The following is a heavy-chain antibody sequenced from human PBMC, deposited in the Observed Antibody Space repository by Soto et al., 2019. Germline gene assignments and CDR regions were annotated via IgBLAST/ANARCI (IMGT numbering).Heavy chain of an antibody. CDR1: GFTFSDYY. CDR2: ISNSGSTI. V-gene: IGHV3-11*01. D-gene: IGHD5-12*01. J-gene: IGHJ6*03. Sequence: GGPLRLSCAASGFTFSDYYMSWIRQAPGKGLECVSYISNSGSTIYYADSVKGRFTISRDNAKSSLYLQMNSLRAEDTAVYYCARSPGGGYGSYYYYYMDVWGKGTTVTVSS. CDR3: ARSPGGGYGSYYYYYMDV.